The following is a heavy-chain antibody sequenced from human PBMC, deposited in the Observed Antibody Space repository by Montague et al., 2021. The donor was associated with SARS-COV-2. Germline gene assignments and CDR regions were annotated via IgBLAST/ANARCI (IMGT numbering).Heavy chain of an antibody. CDR3: ARAQLDFDWLSMPSSHWFDP. Sequence: TLSLTCTVSGGSISSGGYYWSWICQHPGKGLEWIGYIYYSGNTYYNPSLKSRVTISVDTSKNQFSLKLSSVTAADTAVYYCARAQLDFDWLSMPSSHWFDPWGQGTLVTVSS. CDR1: GGSISSGGYY. CDR2: IYYSGNT. V-gene: IGHV4-31*03. J-gene: IGHJ5*02. D-gene: IGHD3-9*01.